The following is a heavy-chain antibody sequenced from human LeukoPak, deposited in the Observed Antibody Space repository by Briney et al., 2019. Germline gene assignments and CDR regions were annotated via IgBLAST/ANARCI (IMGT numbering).Heavy chain of an antibody. CDR1: RYTFTSYG. CDR2: ISAYNGNT. CDR3: ARDRYGDVVDY. D-gene: IGHD4-17*01. Sequence: EASVKVSCEASRYTFTSYGISWVRQAPGQGLVRMGWISAYNGNTNYAQKLQGRVTMTTDTSTSTAYMELRSLRSDDTAVYYCARDRYGDVVDYWGQGTLVTVSS. V-gene: IGHV1-18*04. J-gene: IGHJ4*02.